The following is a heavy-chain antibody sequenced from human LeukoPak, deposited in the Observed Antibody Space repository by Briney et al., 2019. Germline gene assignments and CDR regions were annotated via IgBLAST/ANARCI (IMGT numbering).Heavy chain of an antibody. CDR3: AVHRLVRGVIY. CDR2: MYVSGST. CDR1: GDSISSYY. Sequence: SETLSLTCTVSGDSISSYYWSWIRQPAGKGLEWIGRMYVSGSTNYNPSLKSRVTMSVDTSKNQFSLKMTSVTAADTAVYYCAVHRLVRGVIYWGLGTLVTVSS. D-gene: IGHD3-10*01. V-gene: IGHV4-4*07. J-gene: IGHJ4*02.